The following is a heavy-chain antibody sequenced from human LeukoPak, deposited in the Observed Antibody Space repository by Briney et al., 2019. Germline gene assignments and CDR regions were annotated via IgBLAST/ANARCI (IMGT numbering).Heavy chain of an antibody. CDR3: ARALHDYGGNSFDY. CDR1: GFTVSSNY. D-gene: IGHD4-23*01. CDR2: IYSGGST. Sequence: PGGSLRLSCAAPGFTVSSNYMSWVRQAPGKGLEWVSVIYSGGSTYYADSVKGRFTISRDNSKNTLYLQMNSLRAEDTAVCYCARALHDYGGNSFDYWGQGTLVTVSS. J-gene: IGHJ4*02. V-gene: IGHV3-53*01.